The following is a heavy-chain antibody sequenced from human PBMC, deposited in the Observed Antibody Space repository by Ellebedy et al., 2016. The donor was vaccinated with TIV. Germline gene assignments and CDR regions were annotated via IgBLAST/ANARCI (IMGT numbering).Heavy chain of an antibody. CDR3: TRDCEGGYGILYYYYMDV. CDR1: GFTFNNYS. J-gene: IGHJ6*03. Sequence: GGSLRLSXAASGFTFNNYSMTWVRQAPGKGLEWVSAITGSGGSTYYADSVKGRFAISRDNSKNTLYMQMNSLRAEDTAVYYCTRDCEGGYGILYYYYMDVWGKGTTVTVSS. CDR2: ITGSGGST. V-gene: IGHV3-23*01. D-gene: IGHD5-18*01.